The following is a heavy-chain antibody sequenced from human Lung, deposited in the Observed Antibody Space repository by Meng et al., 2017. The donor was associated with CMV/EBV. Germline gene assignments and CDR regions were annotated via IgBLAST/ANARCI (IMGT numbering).Heavy chain of an antibody. CDR1: GFIFSSDS. CDR3: ARDVVGGAVWLDY. J-gene: IGHJ4*02. V-gene: IGHV3-21*01. CDR2: ISSSSSYI. D-gene: IGHD2-15*01. Sequence: GSSXKISYAASGFIFSSDSMNWVRQAPGKGLEWVSTISSSSSYIYYEDSVKGRFTISRDNGKDTLYLQMSSLRAEDTDVYYCARDVVGGAVWLDYWGQGTXVTVYS.